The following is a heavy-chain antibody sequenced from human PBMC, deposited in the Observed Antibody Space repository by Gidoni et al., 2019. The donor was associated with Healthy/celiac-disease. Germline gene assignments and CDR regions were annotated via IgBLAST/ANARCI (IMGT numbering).Heavy chain of an antibody. J-gene: IGHJ4*02. D-gene: IGHD3-22*01. CDR3: ARDTYDSSGYYYYYFDY. V-gene: IGHV3-30-3*01. CDR1: GFTFSSYA. CDR2: ISYDGSNK. Sequence: QVQLVESGGGVVQPGRSLRLSCAASGFTFSSYAMHWVRQAPGKGLEWVAVISYDGSNKYYADSVKGRFTISRDNSKNTLYLQMNSLRAEDTAVYYCARDTYDSSGYYYYYFDYWGQGTLVTVSS.